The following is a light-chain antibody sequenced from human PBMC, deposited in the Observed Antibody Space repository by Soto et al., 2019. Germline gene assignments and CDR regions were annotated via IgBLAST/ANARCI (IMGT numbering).Light chain of an antibody. CDR3: QQNHTRPIT. J-gene: IGKJ4*01. Sequence: DIVMTQSPATLSVAPGERVTFSCRASQGVSSKLAWYQHKPGQAPRLLISGASTGATGIPARFSGSGSGTDFTLIISRVQSEDCAIYYRQQNHTRPITFGGGTKVEIK. CDR2: GAS. V-gene: IGKV3-15*01. CDR1: QGVSSK.